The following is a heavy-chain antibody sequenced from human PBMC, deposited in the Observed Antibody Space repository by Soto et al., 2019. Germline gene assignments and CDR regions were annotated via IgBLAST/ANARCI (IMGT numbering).Heavy chain of an antibody. CDR1: GYTFTSYA. Sequence: GASVKVPCKASGYTFTSYAMHWVRQAPGQRLEWMGWINAGNGNTKYSQKFQGRVTITRDTSASTAYMELSSLRSEDTAVHYCARDLVYSSGSLDYWGQGTLVTVSS. D-gene: IGHD6-19*01. CDR3: ARDLVYSSGSLDY. J-gene: IGHJ4*02. V-gene: IGHV1-3*01. CDR2: INAGNGNT.